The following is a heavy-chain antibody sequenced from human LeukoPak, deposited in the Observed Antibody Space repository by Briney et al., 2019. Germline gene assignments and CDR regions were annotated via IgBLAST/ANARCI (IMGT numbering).Heavy chain of an antibody. CDR1: GFTFTSSA. J-gene: IGHJ6*04. Sequence: GASVKVSCKASGFTFTSSAVQWVRQARGQRLEWIGWIVVGSGNTNYAQKFQEGVTITRDMSTSTAYMELSSLRSEDTAVHYCAACSSTSCVYYYYGMDVWGKGTTVTVSS. CDR3: AACSSTSCVYYYYGMDV. V-gene: IGHV1-58*01. CDR2: IVVGSGNT. D-gene: IGHD2-2*01.